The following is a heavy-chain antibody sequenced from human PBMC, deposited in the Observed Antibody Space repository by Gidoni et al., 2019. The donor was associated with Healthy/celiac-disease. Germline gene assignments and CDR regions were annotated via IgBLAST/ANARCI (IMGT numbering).Heavy chain of an antibody. CDR2: IYYSGST. J-gene: IGHJ4*02. V-gene: IGHV4-31*03. CDR1: GGSISRGGYY. CDR3: ARNYYGPVYREPYYFDY. D-gene: IGHD3-10*01. Sequence: QVQLQESGSGLLKPSQPLSLTCTVSGGSISRGGYYWSWIRQHPGKGLEWIGYIYYSGSTYYTPSLKSRVTISVDTAKNPFSLKLRSVTAADTAVYYCARNYYGPVYREPYYFDYWGQGTLVTVSS.